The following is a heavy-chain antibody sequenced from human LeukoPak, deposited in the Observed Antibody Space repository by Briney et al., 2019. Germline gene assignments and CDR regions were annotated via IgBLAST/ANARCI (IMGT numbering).Heavy chain of an antibody. CDR3: ARDRGYTSGPYYFDH. CDR2: IYSGGDT. J-gene: IGHJ4*02. CDR1: GFTVSSNY. V-gene: IGHV3-53*01. D-gene: IGHD6-19*01. Sequence: GGSLRLSCAASGFTVSSNYMSWVRQAPGKGLEWVSVIYSGGDTFYADSVKGRFTISRDNAKNSLYLQMNSLRAEDTAVYYCARDRGYTSGPYYFDHWGQGTLVTVSS.